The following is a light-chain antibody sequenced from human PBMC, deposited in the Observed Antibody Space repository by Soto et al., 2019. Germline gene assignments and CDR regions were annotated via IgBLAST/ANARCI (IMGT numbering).Light chain of an antibody. CDR1: SSNIGAGYD. J-gene: IGLJ2*01. CDR3: QSYDSSLRVV. CDR2: GTT. V-gene: IGLV1-40*01. Sequence: QSALTQPPSVSGAPGQRVTISCTGSSSNIGAGYDVHWYQHLPGTTPKLLIYGTTNRPSGVPDRFSGSKSGTSASLAITGLQAEDEADYYCQSYDSSLRVVFGGGTKVTVL.